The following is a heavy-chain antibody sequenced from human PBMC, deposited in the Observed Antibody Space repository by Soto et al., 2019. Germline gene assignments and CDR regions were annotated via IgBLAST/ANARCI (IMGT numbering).Heavy chain of an antibody. Sequence: GASVKVSCKASGGTFSSYAISWVRQAPGQGLEWMGGIIPIFGTANYAQNFQGRVTITADESTSTAYMELRSLRSEDTALYYCARGAHYDSSGYYYFYWGQGTLVTVSS. CDR3: ARGAHYDSSGYYYFY. CDR1: GGTFSSYA. CDR2: IIPIFGTA. J-gene: IGHJ4*02. D-gene: IGHD3-22*01. V-gene: IGHV1-69*13.